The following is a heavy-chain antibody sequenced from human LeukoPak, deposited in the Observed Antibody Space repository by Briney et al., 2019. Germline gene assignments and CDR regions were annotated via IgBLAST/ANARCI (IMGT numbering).Heavy chain of an antibody. CDR3: ASGRQLGY. D-gene: IGHD6-13*01. CDR1: GFTFSNYW. J-gene: IGHJ4*02. Sequence: QPGGSLSLSCAASGFTFSNYWMSWVRQAPGKGLEWVANIKEDGSEKYYVDSVKGRFTISRDNARNSLYLQMNSLRAEGTAVYYCASGRQLGYWGQGTLVTVSS. CDR2: IKEDGSEK. V-gene: IGHV3-7*01.